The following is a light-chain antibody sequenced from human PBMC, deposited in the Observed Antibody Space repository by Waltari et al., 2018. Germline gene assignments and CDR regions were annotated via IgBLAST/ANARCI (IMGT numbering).Light chain of an antibody. CDR1: ESISSNY. CDR2: AAS. V-gene: IGKV3-20*01. CDR3: QQYDRSPWT. J-gene: IGKJ1*01. Sequence: EIVLTQSPGTLYLSTGERATLSCRASESISSNYFAWYQQKPGQGPRLLLYAASNRATGIPDRFSGSGSGTDFTLTISRLESEDFAVYYCQQYDRSPWTFGQGTKVAIE.